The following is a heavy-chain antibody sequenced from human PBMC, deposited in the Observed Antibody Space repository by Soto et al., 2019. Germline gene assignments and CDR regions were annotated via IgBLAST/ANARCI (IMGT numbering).Heavy chain of an antibody. CDR1: GGSISSSSYY. Sequence: QLQLQESGPGLVKPSETLSLTCTVSGGSISSSSYYWGWIRQPPGKGLEWIGSIYYSGSTYYNPSLKSRVTISVDTSKNQFSLKLSSVTAADTAVYYCARATGRIAARPADYWGQGTLVTVSS. J-gene: IGHJ4*02. V-gene: IGHV4-39*01. D-gene: IGHD6-6*01. CDR2: IYYSGST. CDR3: ARATGRIAARPADY.